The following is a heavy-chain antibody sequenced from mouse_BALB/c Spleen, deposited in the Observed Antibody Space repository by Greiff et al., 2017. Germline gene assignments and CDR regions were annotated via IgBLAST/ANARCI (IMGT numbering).Heavy chain of an antibody. CDR1: GYSITSGYS. J-gene: IGHJ1*01. CDR2: IHYSGST. CDR3: ARGMHYYGSSYWYFDV. Sequence: EVQLQQSGPDLVKPSQSLSLTCTVTGYSITSGYSWHWIRQFPGNKLEWMGYIHYSGSTNYNPSLKSRISITRDTSKNQFFLQLNSVITEDTATYYCARGMHYYGSSYWYFDVWGAGTTVTVSS. D-gene: IGHD1-1*01. V-gene: IGHV3-1*02.